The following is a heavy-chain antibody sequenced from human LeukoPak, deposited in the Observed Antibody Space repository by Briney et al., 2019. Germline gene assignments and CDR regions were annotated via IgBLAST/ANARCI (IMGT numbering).Heavy chain of an antibody. Sequence: GGSLRLSCAASGFTFSSYAMSWVRQAPGKGLQWVSVISGNGASTYYADSVKGRFTISKDSSKTILYLQMNSLRAEDAAVYFCAKGSAAGRPYYFDYWGQGTLVTVSS. J-gene: IGHJ4*02. D-gene: IGHD6-25*01. CDR1: GFTFSSYA. CDR3: AKGSAAGRPYYFDY. V-gene: IGHV3-23*01. CDR2: ISGNGAST.